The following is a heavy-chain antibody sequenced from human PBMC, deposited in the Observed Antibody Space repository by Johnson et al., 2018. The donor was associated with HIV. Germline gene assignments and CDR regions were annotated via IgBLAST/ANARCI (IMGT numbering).Heavy chain of an antibody. CDR2: INWNGGST. V-gene: IGHV3-20*04. D-gene: IGHD3-10*01. CDR1: GFTFDDYG. Sequence: VQLVESGGGVVRPGGSLRLSCAASGFTFDDYGMSWVRQAPGKGLEWVSGINWNGGSTGYSDSVKGRFTLSRDNSKNTLYLQMNSLRAEDTAVYYCAKDYEWFGEFVDAFDIWGQGTMVTVSS. CDR3: AKDYEWFGEFVDAFDI. J-gene: IGHJ3*02.